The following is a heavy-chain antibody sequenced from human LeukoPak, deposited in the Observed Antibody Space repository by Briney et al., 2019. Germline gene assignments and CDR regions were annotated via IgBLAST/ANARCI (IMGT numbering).Heavy chain of an antibody. J-gene: IGHJ4*02. CDR3: ASGYYYDSSGYYNDY. CDR1: GGSISSYY. CDR2: IYYSGST. Sequence: PSETLSLTCTVSGGSISSYYWSWIRQPPGKGLEWIGYIYYSGSTNYNPSLKSRVTISVDTSKNQFSLKLSSVTAADTAVYYCASGYYYDSSGYYNDYWGQGTLVTVSS. D-gene: IGHD3-22*01. V-gene: IGHV4-59*08.